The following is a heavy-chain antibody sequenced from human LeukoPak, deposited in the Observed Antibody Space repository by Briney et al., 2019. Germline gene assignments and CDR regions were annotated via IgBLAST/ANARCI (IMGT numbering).Heavy chain of an antibody. V-gene: IGHV4-61*02. D-gene: IGHD5-18*01. CDR2: IYTSGST. Sequence: SETLSLTCTVSDGSISSGSYYWSWIRQPAGKGLEWIGRIYTSGSTNYNPSLKSRVTISVDTSKNQFSLKLSSVTAADTAVYYCARDPYSYGALYGMDVWGQGTTVTVSS. J-gene: IGHJ6*02. CDR1: DGSISSGSYY. CDR3: ARDPYSYGALYGMDV.